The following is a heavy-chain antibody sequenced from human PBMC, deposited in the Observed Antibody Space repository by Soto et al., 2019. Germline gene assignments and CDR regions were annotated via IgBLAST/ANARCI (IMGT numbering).Heavy chain of an antibody. V-gene: IGHV3-23*01. CDR1: GFTFSSYA. CDR2: ISGSGGST. D-gene: IGHD6-19*01. Sequence: GGSLRLSCAASGFTFSSYAMSWVRQAPGKGLEWVSAISGSGGSTYYADSVKGRFTISRDNSKNTLYLQMNSLRAEDTAVYYCAKDYLGIAVAGMEGFQHWGQGTLVTVSS. J-gene: IGHJ1*01. CDR3: AKDYLGIAVAGMEGFQH.